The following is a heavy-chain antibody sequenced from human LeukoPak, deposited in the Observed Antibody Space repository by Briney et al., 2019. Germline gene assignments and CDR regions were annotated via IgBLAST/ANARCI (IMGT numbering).Heavy chain of an antibody. Sequence: GGSLRLSCAASGLTFSTYGMHWVRQAPGKGLEWVSSISSSSSYIYYADSVKGRFTISRDNAKNSLYLQMNSLRAEDTAVYYCARDFEEYQLPSAYWGQGTLVTVSS. CDR2: ISSSSSYI. CDR3: ARDFEEYQLPSAY. CDR1: GLTFSTYG. D-gene: IGHD2-2*01. J-gene: IGHJ4*02. V-gene: IGHV3-21*01.